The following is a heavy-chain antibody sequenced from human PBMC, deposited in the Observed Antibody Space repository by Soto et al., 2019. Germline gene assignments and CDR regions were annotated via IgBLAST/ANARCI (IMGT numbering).Heavy chain of an antibody. Sequence: QLHLVQSGAVVKKPGASVTVSCSASGYPVTAYYMHWVRQAPGRGLEWMGGINPATGAAKYTQTFQGRVTMTRDTSTSTVFVELGGLTSEDTAVFYCARGGGVGVAGSAAFDMWGQGTLVTVSS. J-gene: IGHJ3*02. D-gene: IGHD3-3*01. V-gene: IGHV1-2*02. CDR3: ARGGGVGVAGSAAFDM. CDR1: GYPVTAYY. CDR2: INPATGAA.